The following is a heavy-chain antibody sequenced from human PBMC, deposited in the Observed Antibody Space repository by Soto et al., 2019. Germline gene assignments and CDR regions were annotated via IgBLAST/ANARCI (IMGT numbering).Heavy chain of an antibody. CDR1: GGSISSSSYY. CDR2: IYYSGST. CDR3: ARRAILLVPGPFDY. J-gene: IGHJ4*02. V-gene: IGHV4-39*01. D-gene: IGHD3-10*02. Sequence: SVTLPLTCTVSGGSISSSSYYWGWIRQPPGKGLEWIGSIYYSGSTYYNPSLKSRVTISVDTSKNQFSLKLSSVTAADTAVYFCARRAILLVPGPFDYWGQGTLDTVSS.